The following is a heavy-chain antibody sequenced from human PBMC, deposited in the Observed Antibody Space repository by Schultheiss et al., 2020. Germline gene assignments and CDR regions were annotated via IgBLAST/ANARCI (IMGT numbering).Heavy chain of an antibody. J-gene: IGHJ6*04. CDR2: INHSGST. CDR1: GGSFSGYY. D-gene: IGHD2-2*01. Sequence: SQTLSLTCAVYGGSFSGYYWSWIRQPPGKGLEWIGEINHSGSTNYNPSLKSRVTISVDTSKNQFSLNLTSVTAADTAVYYCARDGILPAAMPDYYYGVDVWGKGKSGTVSS. CDR3: ARDGILPAAMPDYYYGVDV. V-gene: IGHV4-34*09.